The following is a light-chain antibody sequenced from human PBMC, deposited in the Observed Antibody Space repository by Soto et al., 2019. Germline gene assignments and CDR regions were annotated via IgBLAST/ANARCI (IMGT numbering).Light chain of an antibody. CDR2: LNSDGSH. V-gene: IGLV4-69*01. Sequence: QLVLTQSPSASGSQGASVKRTCTLSSGHSSYAIAWHQQQPEKGPRYLMKLNSDGSHSKGDGIPDRFSGSSSGAERYLTISSLQSEDEADYYCQTWGTGALFGGGTNLTVL. CDR3: QTWGTGAL. CDR1: SGHSSYA. J-gene: IGLJ2*01.